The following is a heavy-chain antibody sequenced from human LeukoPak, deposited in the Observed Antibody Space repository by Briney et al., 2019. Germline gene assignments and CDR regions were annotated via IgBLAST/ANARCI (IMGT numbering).Heavy chain of an antibody. J-gene: IGHJ4*02. Sequence: GGSLRLSCAASGFTFSSYAMHWVRQAPGKGLEWVAVISYDGSNKYYADSVKGRFTISRDNSKNTLYLQMNSLRAEDTAVYYCARDYTYYDSSGYYVYWGQGTLVTVSS. D-gene: IGHD3-22*01. CDR3: ARDYTYYDSSGYYVY. V-gene: IGHV3-30-3*01. CDR2: ISYDGSNK. CDR1: GFTFSSYA.